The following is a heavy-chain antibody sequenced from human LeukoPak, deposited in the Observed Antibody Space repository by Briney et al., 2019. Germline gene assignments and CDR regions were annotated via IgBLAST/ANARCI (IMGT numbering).Heavy chain of an antibody. CDR3: ASGPDHGDNLFDY. Sequence: ASVKVSCKASGYTFTSYGISWVRQAPGQGLEWMGWISAYNGNTVYAQKLQGRVTMTTDTSTRTAYMELRRLRSDDTAVYYCASGPDHGDNLFDYWGQGTLVTVSS. CDR2: ISAYNGNT. J-gene: IGHJ4*02. V-gene: IGHV1-18*01. CDR1: GYTFTSYG. D-gene: IGHD4-17*01.